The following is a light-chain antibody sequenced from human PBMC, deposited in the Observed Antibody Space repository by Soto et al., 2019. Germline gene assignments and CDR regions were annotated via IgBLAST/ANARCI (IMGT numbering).Light chain of an antibody. CDR1: SSDVGGYNY. V-gene: IGLV2-11*01. CDR2: GVS. J-gene: IGLJ1*01. Sequence: QSVRTQPRSVSGSPGQSVTISCTGTSSDVGGYNYVSWYQQHPGTAPKLIIFGVSKRPSGVPDRFSGSKSGNTASLSISGLQAEDEADYYCSSYAGTYSYVLGTGTKVTVL. CDR3: SSYAGTYSYV.